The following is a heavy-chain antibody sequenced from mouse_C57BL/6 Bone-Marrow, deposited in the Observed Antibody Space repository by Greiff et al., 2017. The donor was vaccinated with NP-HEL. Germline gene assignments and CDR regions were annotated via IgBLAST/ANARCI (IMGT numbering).Heavy chain of an antibody. J-gene: IGHJ3*01. Sequence: QVQLKQSGAELVRPGASVTLSCKASGYTFTDYEMHWVKQTPVHGLEWIGAIDPETGGTAYNQKFKGKAILTADKSSSTAYMELRSLTSEDSAVYYCTTGGDEVLFAYWGQGTLVTVSA. CDR2: IDPETGGT. CDR1: GYTFTDYE. V-gene: IGHV1-15*01. CDR3: TTGGDEVLFAY. D-gene: IGHD3-3*01.